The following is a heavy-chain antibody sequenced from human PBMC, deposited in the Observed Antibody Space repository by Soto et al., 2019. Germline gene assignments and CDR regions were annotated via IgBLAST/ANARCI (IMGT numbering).Heavy chain of an antibody. V-gene: IGHV1-18*04. CDR3: ARGVGSGSYYNQYNWFDP. CDR1: GYSFTSYW. CDR2: ISGSNGNT. Sequence: GESLKISCKSSGYSFTSYWSGWVRQAPGQGLEWMGWISGSNGNTNYAQKLQGRVTMTTDTSTSTAYMELRSLRSDDTAVYYCARGVGSGSYYNQYNWFDPWGQGTLVTVSS. J-gene: IGHJ5*02. D-gene: IGHD3-10*01.